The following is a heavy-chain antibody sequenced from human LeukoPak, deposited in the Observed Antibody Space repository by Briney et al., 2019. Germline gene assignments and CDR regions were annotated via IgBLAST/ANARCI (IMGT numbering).Heavy chain of an antibody. Sequence: GGSLRLSCAASEFTLTTYSMNWVRQAPGKGLEWVSYITTTGSTMYYADSVKGRFTISRDNAKNSLYLQMNSLRAEDTAMYFCTRDYSSSSGRAFDIWGQGTMVSVSS. J-gene: IGHJ3*02. CDR2: ITTTGSTM. V-gene: IGHV3-48*01. CDR1: EFTLTTYS. CDR3: TRDYSSSSGRAFDI. D-gene: IGHD6-6*01.